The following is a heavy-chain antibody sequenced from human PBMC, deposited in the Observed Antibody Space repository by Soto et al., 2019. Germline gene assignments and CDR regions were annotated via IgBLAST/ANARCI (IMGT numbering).Heavy chain of an antibody. CDR3: ARGTSASSYYYHGMDV. D-gene: IGHD3-10*01. CDR2: MSGNGGFA. J-gene: IGHJ6*02. V-gene: IGHV3-23*01. CDR1: GFTLDTNA. Sequence: EVPLLESGGGLEQPGRSLRLSCAASGFTLDTNAMNWVRQAPGKGLEWVSAMSGNGGFAYYADSVKGRFTISRDSSKSTLYLQMNSLRAEDTAIYYCARGTSASSYYYHGMDVWGQGTTVTVSS.